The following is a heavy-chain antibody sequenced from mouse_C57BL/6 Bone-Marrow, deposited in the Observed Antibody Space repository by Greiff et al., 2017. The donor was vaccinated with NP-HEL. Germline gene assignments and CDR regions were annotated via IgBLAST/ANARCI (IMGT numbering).Heavy chain of an antibody. CDR2: IDPETGGT. CDR1: GYTFTDYE. J-gene: IGHJ3*01. V-gene: IGHV1-15*01. D-gene: IGHD1-1*01. Sequence: QVQLQQSGAELVRPGASVTLSCKASGYTFTDYEMHWVKQTPVHGLEWIGAIDPETGGTAYNQKFKGKAILTADKSSSTAYMALRSLTSEDSAVYYCTRWGTVVDAYWGQGTLVTVSA. CDR3: TRWGTVVDAY.